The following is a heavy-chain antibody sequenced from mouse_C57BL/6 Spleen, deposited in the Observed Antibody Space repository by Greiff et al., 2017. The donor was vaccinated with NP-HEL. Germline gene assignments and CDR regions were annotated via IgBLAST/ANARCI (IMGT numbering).Heavy chain of an antibody. Sequence: EVKLVESGPGMVKPSQSLSLTCTVTGYSITSGYDWHWIRHFPGNKLEWMGYISYSGSTNYNPSLKSRISITHDTSKNHFFLKLNSVTTEDTATYYCAREITTVADWYFDVWGTGTTVTVSS. CDR2: ISYSGST. D-gene: IGHD1-1*01. CDR1: GYSITSGYD. J-gene: IGHJ1*03. CDR3: AREITTVADWYFDV. V-gene: IGHV3-1*01.